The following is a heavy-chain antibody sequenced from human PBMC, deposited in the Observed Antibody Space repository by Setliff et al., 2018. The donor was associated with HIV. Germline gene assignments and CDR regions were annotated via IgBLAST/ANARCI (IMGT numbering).Heavy chain of an antibody. V-gene: IGHV1-18*01. CDR1: GYPFDSYG. CDR3: ARAGGGSNYFDYSGYQDF. Sequence: ASVQVSCKTSGYPFDSYGISWVRQAPGQGLEWMGWISAYIGDTKYAQRFQGRVTVTTDPSTPTAYMELRSLKSEDTAVYYCARAGGGSNYFDYSGYQDFWGQGTQVTVSS. D-gene: IGHD3-22*01. CDR2: ISAYIGDT. J-gene: IGHJ4*02.